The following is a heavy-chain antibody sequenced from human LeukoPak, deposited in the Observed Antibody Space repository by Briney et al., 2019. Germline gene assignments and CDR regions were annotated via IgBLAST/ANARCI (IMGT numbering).Heavy chain of an antibody. J-gene: IGHJ4*02. D-gene: IGHD6-13*01. CDR2: INHSGST. CDR3: ARGRSSWYFDY. V-gene: IGHV4-34*01. CDR1: GGSFSGYS. Sequence: LETLSLTCAVSGGSFSGYSWSWIRQPPGKGLEWIGEINHSGSTNYNPSLKSRVTISVDTSKNQFSLKLSSVTAADTAVYYCARGRSSWYFDYWGQGTLVTVSS.